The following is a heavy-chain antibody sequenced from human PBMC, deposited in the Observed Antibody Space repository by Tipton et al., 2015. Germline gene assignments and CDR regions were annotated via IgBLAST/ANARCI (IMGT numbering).Heavy chain of an antibody. V-gene: IGHV4-38-2*01. CDR1: GYSISSGYY. Sequence: LRLSCDVSGYSISSGYYWNWIRQPPGKGLEWIGEINHSERPNYTPSLKSRVTISVDTSKNQFSLKLSSVTAADTAVYYCTTTQGYWGQGTLVTVSS. CDR2: INHSERP. D-gene: IGHD2-15*01. J-gene: IGHJ4*02. CDR3: TTTQGY.